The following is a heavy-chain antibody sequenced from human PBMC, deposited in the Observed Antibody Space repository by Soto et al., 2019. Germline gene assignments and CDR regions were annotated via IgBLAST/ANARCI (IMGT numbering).Heavy chain of an antibody. J-gene: IGHJ5*02. CDR1: GGSISSYY. Sequence: QVQLQESGPGLVKPSETLSLTCTVSGGSISSYYWSWIRQPPGKGLEWIGYIYYSGRTNYNPSLKNRVTTSVDTSQNQFSRKLSSVTAADTAVYYCARVLFGRGNWFDPWGQGTLVTVSS. D-gene: IGHD3-3*01. CDR2: IYYSGRT. V-gene: IGHV4-59*01. CDR3: ARVLFGRGNWFDP.